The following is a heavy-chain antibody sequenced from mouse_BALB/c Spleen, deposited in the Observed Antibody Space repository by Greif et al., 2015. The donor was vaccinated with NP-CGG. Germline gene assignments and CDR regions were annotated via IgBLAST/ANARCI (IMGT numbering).Heavy chain of an antibody. Sequence: VQLQQSGPQLVRPGASVKISCKASGYSFTSYWMHWVKQRPGQGLEWIGMIDPSDSETRLNQKFKDKATLTVDKSSSTAYMQLSSPTSEDSAVYYCARKYGNYFDYWGQGTTLTVSS. D-gene: IGHD2-10*02. CDR2: IDPSDSET. CDR1: GYSFTSYW. CDR3: ARKYGNYFDY. V-gene: IGHV1S127*01. J-gene: IGHJ2*01.